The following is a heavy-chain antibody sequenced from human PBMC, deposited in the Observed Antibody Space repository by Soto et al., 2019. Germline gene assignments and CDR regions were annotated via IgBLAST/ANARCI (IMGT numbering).Heavy chain of an antibody. J-gene: IGHJ4*02. D-gene: IGHD3-3*01. Sequence: GVLRLSCAASGFTVSSNYLSWVRQAAGKGLEWVSVIFSADNTHYADSVKGRFTISRDNSKNTVFLQMNSLRAEDTAVYYCAITGAGYYIVWAQGTPVTVSS. CDR2: IFSADNT. V-gene: IGHV3-53*01. CDR3: AITGAGYYIV. CDR1: GFTVSSNY.